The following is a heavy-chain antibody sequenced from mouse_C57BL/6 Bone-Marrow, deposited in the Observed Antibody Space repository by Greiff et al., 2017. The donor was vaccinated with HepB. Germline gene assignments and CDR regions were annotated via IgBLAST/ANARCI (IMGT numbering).Heavy chain of an antibody. CDR2: IHPNSGST. Sequence: QVQLQQPGAELVKPGASVKLSCKASGYTFTSYWMHWVKQRPGQGLEWIGMIHPNSGSTNYNEKFKSKATLTVDKSSSTAYMQISSLTSEDSAVYYCAPYSNCFAYWGQGTLVTVSA. J-gene: IGHJ3*01. D-gene: IGHD2-5*01. CDR1: GYTFTSYW. CDR3: APYSNCFAY. V-gene: IGHV1-64*01.